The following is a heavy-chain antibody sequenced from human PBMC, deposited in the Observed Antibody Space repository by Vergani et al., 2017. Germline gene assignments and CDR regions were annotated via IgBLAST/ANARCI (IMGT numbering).Heavy chain of an antibody. CDR2: ISSSGSTI. J-gene: IGHJ4*02. V-gene: IGHV3-48*03. CDR1: GFTFSSYE. D-gene: IGHD3-10*01. Sequence: EVQLVESGGGLVQPGGSLRLSCAASGFTFSSYEMNWVRQAPGKGLEWVSYISSSGSTIYYADSVKGRFTISRDNAKNSLYLQMNSLRAEDTAVYYCARGYYGSRSYYIDYWGQGTLVTVSS. CDR3: ARGYYGSRSYYIDY.